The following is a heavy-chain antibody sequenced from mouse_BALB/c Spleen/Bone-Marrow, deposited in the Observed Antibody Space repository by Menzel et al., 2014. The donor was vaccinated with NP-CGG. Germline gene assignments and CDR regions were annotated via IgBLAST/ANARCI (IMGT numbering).Heavy chain of an antibody. CDR3: ARDYYGSSYWYFDV. J-gene: IGHJ1*01. D-gene: IGHD1-1*01. CDR2: ISNLAYSI. Sequence: EVKLAESGGGLVQPGGSRKLSCAASGFTFSDYGMAWVRQAPGKGPEWVAFISNLAYSIYYADTVTGRFTISRENAKNTLYLEMSSLRSEDTAMYYCARDYYGSSYWYFDVWGAGTTVTVSS. V-gene: IGHV5-15*02. CDR1: GFTFSDYG.